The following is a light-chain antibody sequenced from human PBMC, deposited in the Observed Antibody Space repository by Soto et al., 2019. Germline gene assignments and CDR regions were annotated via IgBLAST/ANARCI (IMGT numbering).Light chain of an antibody. CDR2: KAS. Sequence: DVQMTHSPSTLSASVLDIVIITFRASQSISNWLAWYQQKPGKAPNLLIYKASSLKSGVPSRFSGSGSGREFTLTISSLQPDDFATYYCKQYDTYWKFGQGTKVDIK. J-gene: IGKJ1*01. CDR1: QSISNW. CDR3: KQYDTYWK. V-gene: IGKV1-5*03.